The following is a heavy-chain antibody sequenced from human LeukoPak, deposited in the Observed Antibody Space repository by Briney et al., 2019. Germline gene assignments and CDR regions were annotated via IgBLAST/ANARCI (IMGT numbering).Heavy chain of an antibody. V-gene: IGHV1-2*02. CDR1: GYTFTGYY. J-gene: IGHJ5*02. Sequence: ASVKVSCKASGYTFTGYYMHWVRQAPGQGLEWMGWINPNSGGTNYAQKFQGRVTMTRDTSISTAYMELSRLRSDDTAVYYCAREQQLVSYNWFDPWGQGTLVTVSS. CDR2: INPNSGGT. CDR3: AREQQLVSYNWFDP. D-gene: IGHD6-13*01.